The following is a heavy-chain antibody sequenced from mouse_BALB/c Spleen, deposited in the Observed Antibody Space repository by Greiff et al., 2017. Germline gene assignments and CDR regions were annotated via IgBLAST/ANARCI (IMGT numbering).Heavy chain of an antibody. D-gene: IGHD1-1*01. V-gene: IGHV1-9*01. CDR1: GYTFSSYW. J-gene: IGHJ4*01. CDR3: ARGGITTVAMDY. Sequence: QVHVKQSGAELMKPGASVKISCKATGYTFSSYWIEWVKQRPGHGLEWIGEILPGSGSTNYNEKFKGKATFTADTSSNTAYMQLSSLTSEDSAVYYCARGGITTVAMDYWGQGTSVTVSS. CDR2: ILPGSGST.